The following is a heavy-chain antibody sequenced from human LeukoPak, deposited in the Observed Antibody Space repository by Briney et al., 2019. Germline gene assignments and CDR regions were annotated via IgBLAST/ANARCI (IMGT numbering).Heavy chain of an antibody. CDR1: GGSFSGYY. J-gene: IGHJ4*02. D-gene: IGHD3-10*01. CDR3: ARVDTWFGGMDY. CDR2: INHSGST. V-gene: IGHV4-34*01. Sequence: SETLSLTCAVYGGSFSGYYWSWIRQPPGKGLEWIGEINHSGSTNYNPSLKSRVTISVDTSKNQFSLKLSSVTAADTAVYYCARVDTWFGGMDYWGQGTLVTVSS.